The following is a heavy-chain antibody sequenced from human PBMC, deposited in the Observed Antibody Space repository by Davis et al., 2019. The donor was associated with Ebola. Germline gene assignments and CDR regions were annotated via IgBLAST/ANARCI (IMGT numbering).Heavy chain of an antibody. D-gene: IGHD4-23*01. CDR2: ISKTSVYT. Sequence: GGSLRLSCAASGFTSSGFTFSDYVMNWVRQAPGKGLEWVSTISKTSVYTYYAESVKGRFTISRDNSKNTLYLQMNSLRAEDTAVYYCARDGGRLDYWGQGTLVTGSS. V-gene: IGHV3-21*01. CDR1: GFTSSGFTFSDYV. CDR3: ARDGGRLDY. J-gene: IGHJ4*02.